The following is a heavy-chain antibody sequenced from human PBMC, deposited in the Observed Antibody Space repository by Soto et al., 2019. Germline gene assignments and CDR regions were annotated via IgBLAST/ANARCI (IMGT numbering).Heavy chain of an antibody. CDR1: GGSISSYY. J-gene: IGHJ4*02. CDR2: IYYSGST. CDR3: ARVYGDYLDY. D-gene: IGHD4-17*01. Sequence: LSLTCTVSGGSISSYYWSWIRQPPGKGLEWIGYIYYSGSTNYNPSLKSRVTISVDTSKNQFSLKLSSVTAADTAVYYCARVYGDYLDYWGQGTLVTVSS. V-gene: IGHV4-59*01.